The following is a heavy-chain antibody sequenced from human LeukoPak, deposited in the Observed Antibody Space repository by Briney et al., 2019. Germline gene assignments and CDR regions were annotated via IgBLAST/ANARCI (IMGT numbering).Heavy chain of an antibody. CDR3: ARNGVCYDSSGYYYNY. Sequence: SETLSLTGAVYGGSFSGYYWSWIRQPPGKGLEWIGEINHSGSTNYNPSLKSRVTISVDTSKNQFSLKLSSVTAADTAVYYCARNGVCYDSSGYYYNYWGQGTLVTVSS. CDR2: INHSGST. CDR1: GGSFSGYY. D-gene: IGHD3-22*01. V-gene: IGHV4-34*01. J-gene: IGHJ4*02.